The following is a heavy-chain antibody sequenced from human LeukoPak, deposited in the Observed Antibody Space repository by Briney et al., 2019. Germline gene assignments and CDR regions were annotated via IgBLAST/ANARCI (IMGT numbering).Heavy chain of an antibody. J-gene: IGHJ5*02. CDR1: GFTFSNYT. V-gene: IGHV3-21*01. CDR3: ARDAPTYYYGSGANWFDP. CDR2: ISSSRSYI. D-gene: IGHD3-10*01. Sequence: GGSLRLSCAASGFTFSNYTMNWVRQAPGKGLEWVSSISSSRSYIFYADSVKGRFTVSRDNAKNSLYLQMNSLRAEDTAVYYCARDAPTYYYGSGANWFDPWGQGTLVTVSS.